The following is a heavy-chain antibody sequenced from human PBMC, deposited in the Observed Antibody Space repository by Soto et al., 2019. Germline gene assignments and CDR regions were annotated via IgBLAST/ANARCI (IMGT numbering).Heavy chain of an antibody. CDR1: GFTFSSYN. Sequence: GGSLRLSCAASGFTFSSYNMNWVRQAPGKGLEWVSYISTSSNTIYYADSVKGRFTISRDNAKNSLYLQMNSLRAEDTAVYYCAREWASSDYWGQGTLVTVSS. CDR2: ISTSSNTI. V-gene: IGHV3-48*01. J-gene: IGHJ4*02. CDR3: AREWASSDY.